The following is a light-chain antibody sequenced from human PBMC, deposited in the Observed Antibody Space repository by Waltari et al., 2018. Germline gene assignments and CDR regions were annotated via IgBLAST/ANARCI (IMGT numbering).Light chain of an antibody. V-gene: IGKV3-15*01. CDR1: QSVSST. CDR3: QQYNNWPAIT. Sequence: EIVITQSPATLSVSPRARATLSCRARQSVSSTLAWYQQKPGQAPRLLIYGASTRSTGIPARFSGSGSGTEFTLTISSLQSEDFAVYYCQQYNNWPAITFGQGTRLEIK. CDR2: GAS. J-gene: IGKJ5*01.